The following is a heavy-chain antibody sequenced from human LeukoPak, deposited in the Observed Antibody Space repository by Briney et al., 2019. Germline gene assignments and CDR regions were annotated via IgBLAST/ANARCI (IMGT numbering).Heavy chain of an antibody. D-gene: IGHD4-17*01. J-gene: IGHJ4*02. CDR3: ASLDYGDYSRDY. V-gene: IGHV4-61*09. Sequence: SQTLSLTCTVSGGSISSGCYYWSWIRQPAGKGLEWIGHIYTSGSTNNNPSLKSRVTISVNTSKNQFTLKLSSVTAADTAVYYCASLDYGDYSRDYWGQGTLVTVSS. CDR1: GGSISSGCYY. CDR2: IYTSGST.